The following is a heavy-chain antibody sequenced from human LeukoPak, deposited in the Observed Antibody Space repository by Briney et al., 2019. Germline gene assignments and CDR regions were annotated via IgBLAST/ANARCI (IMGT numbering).Heavy chain of an antibody. V-gene: IGHV4-34*01. J-gene: IGHJ4*02. CDR3: ARAVFGGGSYRIDY. CDR1: GGSFSGYY. Sequence: SETLSLTCAVYGGSFSGYYWSWIRQPPGKGLEWIGEINHSGSTNYNPSLKSRVTISVDTSKNQFSLKLSSVTAADTAVYYCARAVFGGGSYRIDYWGQGTLVTVSS. CDR2: INHSGST. D-gene: IGHD1-26*01.